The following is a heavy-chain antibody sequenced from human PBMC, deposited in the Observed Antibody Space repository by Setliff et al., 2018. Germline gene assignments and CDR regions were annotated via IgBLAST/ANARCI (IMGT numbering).Heavy chain of an antibody. J-gene: IGHJ4*02. CDR3: ARVGEANCGGDCPKTPAIYYFDY. V-gene: IGHV4-39*07. CDR2: IYYSGST. CDR1: GGSISSSSYY. Sequence: SETLSLTCTVSGGSISSSSYYWGWIRQPPGKGLEWIGSIYYSGSTYYNPSLKSRVTISVDTSKNQFSLKLSSVTAADTAVYYCARVGEANCGGDCPKTPAIYYFDYWGQGTLVTVSS. D-gene: IGHD2-21*02.